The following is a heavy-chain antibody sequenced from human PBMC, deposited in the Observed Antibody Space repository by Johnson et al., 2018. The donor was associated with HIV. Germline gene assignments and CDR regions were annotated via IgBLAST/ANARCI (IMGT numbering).Heavy chain of an antibody. Sequence: VQLVESGGGVVRPGESLRLSCAASGFTFDDYGMSWVRQAPGKGLEWVSGINWNGGSAGHADSLKGRFIISRDNSKNTLYLQMNSLRAEDTAVYYCARGPGGFGAFDIWGQGTMVTVSS. V-gene: IGHV3-20*04. J-gene: IGHJ3*02. D-gene: IGHD2-8*02. CDR1: GFTFDDYG. CDR3: ARGPGGFGAFDI. CDR2: INWNGGSA.